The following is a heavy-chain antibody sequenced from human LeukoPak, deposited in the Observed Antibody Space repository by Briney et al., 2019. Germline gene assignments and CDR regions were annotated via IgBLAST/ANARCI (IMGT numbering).Heavy chain of an antibody. Sequence: PGGSLRLSCAASGFIVSSNYMSWVRQAPGKGLEWVSVIYSGGSAYYADSGKGRFTISRDDSKNTLYIQMNSLRAEDTAVYYCARGGGRYGSGSYPNYNWFDPWGQGTLVTVSS. CDR2: IYSGGSA. J-gene: IGHJ5*02. V-gene: IGHV3-53*01. CDR3: ARGGGRYGSGSYPNYNWFDP. D-gene: IGHD3-10*01. CDR1: GFIVSSNY.